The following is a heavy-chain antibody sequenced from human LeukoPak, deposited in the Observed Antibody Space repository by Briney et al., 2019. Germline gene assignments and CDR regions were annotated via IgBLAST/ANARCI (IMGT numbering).Heavy chain of an antibody. J-gene: IGHJ1*01. CDR2: IYHSGST. CDR1: GYSISSGYY. V-gene: IGHV4-38-2*02. CDR3: ARDRSAEYFHH. Sequence: SETLSLTCTVSGYSISSGYYWGWIRQPPGKGLEWIGSIYHSGSTYYNPPLKSRVTISVDTSKNQFSLKLSSVTAADTAMYYCARDRSAEYFHHWGQGTLVTVSS.